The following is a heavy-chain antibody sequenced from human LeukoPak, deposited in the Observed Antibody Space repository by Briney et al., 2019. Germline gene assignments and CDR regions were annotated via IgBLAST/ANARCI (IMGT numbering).Heavy chain of an antibody. D-gene: IGHD2-21*02. CDR3: ARRGVTPNYYMDV. Sequence: SETLSLTCTVSGGSISSYYWSWIRQPPGKGLEWIGYIYYSGSTNYNPSLKSRVTISVDTSKNQFSLKLSSVTAADTAVYYCARRGVTPNYYMDVWGKGTTVTVSS. CDR1: GGSISSYY. J-gene: IGHJ6*03. V-gene: IGHV4-59*08. CDR2: IYYSGST.